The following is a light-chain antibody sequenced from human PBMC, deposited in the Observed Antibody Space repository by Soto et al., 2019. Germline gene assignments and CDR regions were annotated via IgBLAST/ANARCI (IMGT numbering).Light chain of an antibody. CDR3: QHYSGDRAT. J-gene: IGKJ1*01. Sequence: DILLTQSPSTLSASLGDRATISCRASQSVNGCLAWYQHKPGQAPRLLIYDVSTLPSGVPYRFSGSGSGTEFTLTISSLRPDDFATYYCQHYSGDRATFGQGTKV. CDR1: QSVNGC. CDR2: DVS. V-gene: IGKV1-5*03.